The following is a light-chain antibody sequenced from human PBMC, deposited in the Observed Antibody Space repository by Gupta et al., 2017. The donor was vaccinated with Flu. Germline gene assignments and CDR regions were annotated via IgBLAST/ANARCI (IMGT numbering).Light chain of an antibody. CDR3: LQYGSSPMYT. CDR2: GAS. Sequence: VLTQSPGTLSLSPGETATLSCRASQSVIGNSLAWYQQKPGQAPNLLIYGASSRATGIPDRFSGSGSGTDCTLTISRLEPEDFAVYYCLQYGSSPMYTFGQGTKLEIK. CDR1: QSVIGNS. V-gene: IGKV3-20*01. J-gene: IGKJ2*01.